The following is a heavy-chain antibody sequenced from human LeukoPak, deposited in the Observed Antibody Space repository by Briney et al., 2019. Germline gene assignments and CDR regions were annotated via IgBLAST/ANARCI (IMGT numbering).Heavy chain of an antibody. J-gene: IGHJ5*02. Sequence: PSETLSLTCAVSGVSVSDYYWSWIRQSPEKGLEWIGEVSPGGYTTYNPSLRSRVIISEDTSENQLSLNVTSVTAADTALYYYARIRCGRGQARCYNHWAQGSLVTVSS. CDR2: VSPGGYT. CDR1: GVSVSDYY. CDR3: ARIRCGRGQARCYNH. D-gene: IGHD2-21*01. V-gene: IGHV4-34*01.